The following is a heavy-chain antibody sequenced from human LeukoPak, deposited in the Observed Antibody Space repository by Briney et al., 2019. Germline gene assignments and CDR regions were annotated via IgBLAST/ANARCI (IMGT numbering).Heavy chain of an antibody. J-gene: IGHJ4*02. CDR2: IYNSGRT. CDR1: GGSISSYY. D-gene: IGHD2-2*01. CDR3: ARGHSNCSPTSCYFPSDY. Sequence: SETLSLTCTVSGGSISSYYWSWIRQPAGKGLEWIGYIYNSGRTNYNPSLKSRVTISVDTSKNQFSLRLNSVTAADTAVYYCARGHSNCSPTSCYFPSDYWGQGTLVTVSS. V-gene: IGHV4-59*01.